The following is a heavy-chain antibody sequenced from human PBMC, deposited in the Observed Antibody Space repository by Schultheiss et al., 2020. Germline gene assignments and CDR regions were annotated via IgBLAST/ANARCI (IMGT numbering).Heavy chain of an antibody. CDR1: GGSISSYY. CDR2: IYYSGST. V-gene: IGHV4-59*08. J-gene: IGHJ4*02. D-gene: IGHD6-19*01. CDR3: ARLTLPQWLVLDY. Sequence: SETLSLTCTVSGGSISSYYWSWIRQPPGKGLEWIGYIYYSGSTNYNPSLKSRVTISVDTSKNQFSLKLSSVTAADTAVYYCARLTLPQWLVLDYWGQGTLGTVSS.